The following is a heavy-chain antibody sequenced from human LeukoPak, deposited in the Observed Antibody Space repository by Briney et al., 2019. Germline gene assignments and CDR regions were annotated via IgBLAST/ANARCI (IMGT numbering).Heavy chain of an antibody. CDR1: GYTFTSYG. Sequence: ASVKVSCKASGYTFTSYGISWVRQAPGQGREWMGWISAYNGNTNYAQKLQGRVTMTTDTSTSTAYIELRSLRSDDTAVYSCAREKNLPYYDYVWGSRALDYWGQGTLFTVSS. V-gene: IGHV1-18*01. J-gene: IGHJ4*02. CDR2: ISAYNGNT. CDR3: AREKNLPYYDYVWGSRALDY. D-gene: IGHD3-16*01.